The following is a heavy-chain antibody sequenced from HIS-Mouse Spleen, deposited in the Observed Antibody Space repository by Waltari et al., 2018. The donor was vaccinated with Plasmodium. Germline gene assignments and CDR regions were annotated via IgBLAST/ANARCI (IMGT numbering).Heavy chain of an antibody. Sequence: EVQLVESGGGLVQPGGSLRLSCAASGFTFSSYDMHWVRQAKGKGREWVSVIGTAGDTYYPGSVKGRFNISRENAKNSLYLQMNSLRAGDTAVYYCARGPTYSSSYYFDYWGQGTLVTVSS. CDR2: IGTAGDT. CDR1: GFTFSSYD. J-gene: IGHJ4*02. V-gene: IGHV3-13*01. D-gene: IGHD6-6*01. CDR3: ARGPTYSSSYYFDY.